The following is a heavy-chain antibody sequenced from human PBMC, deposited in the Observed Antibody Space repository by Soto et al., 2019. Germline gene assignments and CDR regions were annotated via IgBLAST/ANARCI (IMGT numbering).Heavy chain of an antibody. D-gene: IGHD3-16*01. CDR1: DFSLSPYW. Sequence: LSCAASDFSLSPYWMHWVRQVPGRGLEWVARLSSDGFGAAYADSVKGRFFISRDIARNTLSLQMNSLRADDTAVYYCARDLGGPDYWGRGTSVTVSS. J-gene: IGHJ4*02. CDR2: LSSDGFGA. CDR3: ARDLGGPDY. V-gene: IGHV3-74*03.